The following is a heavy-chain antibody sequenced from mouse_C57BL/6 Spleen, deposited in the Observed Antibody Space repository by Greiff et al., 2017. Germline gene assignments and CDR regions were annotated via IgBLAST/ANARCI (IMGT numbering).Heavy chain of an antibody. J-gene: IGHJ1*03. CDR3: ASRGSSPYFDV. CDR1: GYTFTSYW. D-gene: IGHD1-1*01. Sequence: VQLQQPGAELVRPGSSVKLSCKASGYTFTSYWMHWVKQRPIQGLEWIGNIDPSDSETHYNQKFKDKATLTVDKSSSTAYMQLSSLTSEDSAVYYCASRGSSPYFDVWGTGTTVTVSS. CDR2: IDPSDSET. V-gene: IGHV1-52*01.